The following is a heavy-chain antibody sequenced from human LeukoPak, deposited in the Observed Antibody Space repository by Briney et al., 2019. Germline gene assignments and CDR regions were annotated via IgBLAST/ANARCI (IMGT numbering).Heavy chain of an antibody. V-gene: IGHV1-18*01. D-gene: IGHD1-1*01. CDR3: ARAGYNWNDDAFDI. CDR1: GYTFTSYG. J-gene: IGHJ3*02. CDR2: ISAYNGNT. Sequence: GSVKVSCKASGYTFTSYGISWVRQAPGQGLEWMGWISAYNGNTNYAQKLQGRVTMTTDTSTSTAYMELSRLRSDDAAVYYCARAGYNWNDDAFDIWGQGTMVTVSS.